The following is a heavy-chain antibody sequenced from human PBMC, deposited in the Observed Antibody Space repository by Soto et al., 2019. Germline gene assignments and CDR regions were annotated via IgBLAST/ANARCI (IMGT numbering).Heavy chain of an antibody. D-gene: IGHD2-2*01. J-gene: IGHJ6*03. CDR3: ANLGYCSSTSCYDYYMDV. V-gene: IGHV3-9*01. Sequence: SLRLSCAASGFTFDDYAMHWVRQAPGKGLEWVSGISWNSGSIGYADSVKGRFTISRDNAKNSLYLQMNSLRAEDTALYYCANLGYCSSTSCYDYYMDVWGKGTTVTVSS. CDR1: GFTFDDYA. CDR2: ISWNSGSI.